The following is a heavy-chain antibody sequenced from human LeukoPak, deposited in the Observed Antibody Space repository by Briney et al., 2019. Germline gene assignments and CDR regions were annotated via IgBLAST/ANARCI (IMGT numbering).Heavy chain of an antibody. CDR1: GGFISGYY. CDR2: INHSGST. Sequence: PSETLSLTCAVYGGFISGYYWTWIRQPPGKGPEWIGEINHSGSTNYNPSLKSRVTISVDTSKHQFSLKLSSVTAADTAVYYCARLMVANIRKEFDYWGQGTLVTVSS. CDR3: ARLMVANIRKEFDY. J-gene: IGHJ4*02. D-gene: IGHD2-8*01. V-gene: IGHV4-34*01.